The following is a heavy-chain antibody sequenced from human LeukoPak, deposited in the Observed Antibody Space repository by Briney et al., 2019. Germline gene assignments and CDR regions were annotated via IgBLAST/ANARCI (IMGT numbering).Heavy chain of an antibody. J-gene: IGHJ4*02. D-gene: IGHD4-11*01. V-gene: IGHV4-34*01. Sequence: PSETLSLTCTVSGGSFSGYYWTWIRQPPGKGLEWIGEINHSGSANYNPSLMSRVTISLDTSKNHFSLNLSSVTAADTAVYYCARGQGTVTTHWGQGTLVTVSS. CDR3: ARGQGTVTTH. CDR2: INHSGSA. CDR1: GGSFSGYY.